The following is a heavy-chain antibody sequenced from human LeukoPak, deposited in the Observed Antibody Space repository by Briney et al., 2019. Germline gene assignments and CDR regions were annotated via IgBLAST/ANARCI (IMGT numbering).Heavy chain of an antibody. V-gene: IGHV4-30-4*08. CDR3: VRVPWRLQYFDY. CDR2: IYYSGST. CDR1: GGSISSGDYY. D-gene: IGHD4-11*01. J-gene: IGHJ4*02. Sequence: SQTLSLTCTVSGGSISSGDYYWSWIRQPPGKGPEWIGYIYYSGSTYYNPSLKSRVTISVDTSKNQFSLKLNSVTAADTAVYYCVRVPWRLQYFDYWGQGTLVTVSS.